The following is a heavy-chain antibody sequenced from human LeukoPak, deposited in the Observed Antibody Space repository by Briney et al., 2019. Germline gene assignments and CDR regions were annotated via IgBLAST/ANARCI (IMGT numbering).Heavy chain of an antibody. V-gene: IGHV1-2*02. CDR1: GYTFTGYY. CDR3: ARGGDSSSWYYGNY. J-gene: IGHJ4*02. Sequence: ASVKVSCKASGYTFTGYYMHWVRQAPGQGLEWMGWINPNSGGTNYAQKFQGRVTMTRDTSIGTAYMELSRLRSDDTAVYYCARGGDSSSWYYGNYWGQGTLVTVSS. CDR2: INPNSGGT. D-gene: IGHD6-13*01.